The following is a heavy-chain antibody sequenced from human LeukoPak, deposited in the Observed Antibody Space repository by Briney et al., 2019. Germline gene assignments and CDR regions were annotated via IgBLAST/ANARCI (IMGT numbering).Heavy chain of an antibody. V-gene: IGHV3-74*01. CDR1: GFTFSSYW. CDR2: INSDGSST. Sequence: GGSLRLSCAASGFTFSSYWMHWVRQAPGKGLVWVSRINSDGSSTGYADSVKGRFTISRDNAKNTLYLQMNSLRAEDTAVYYCAPLAVAGTFDYWGQGTLVTVSS. J-gene: IGHJ4*02. CDR3: APLAVAGTFDY. D-gene: IGHD6-19*01.